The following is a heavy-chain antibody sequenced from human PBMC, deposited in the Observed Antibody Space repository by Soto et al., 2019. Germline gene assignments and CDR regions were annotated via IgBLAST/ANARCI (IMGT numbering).Heavy chain of an antibody. CDR2: LSYDGSKN. CDR3: AKDRVESGPGEVDY. D-gene: IGHD3-16*01. Sequence: QVQLVESGGGVVQPGRSLRLSCAASGFSFSNHGMHWVRQAPGKGLEWVAVLSYDGSKNYYIQSVKGRFTISRDNSKNTLYLQMNNVGPEDTAVYYCAKDRVESGPGEVDYWGQGTLVTVSS. J-gene: IGHJ4*02. CDR1: GFSFSNHG. V-gene: IGHV3-30*18.